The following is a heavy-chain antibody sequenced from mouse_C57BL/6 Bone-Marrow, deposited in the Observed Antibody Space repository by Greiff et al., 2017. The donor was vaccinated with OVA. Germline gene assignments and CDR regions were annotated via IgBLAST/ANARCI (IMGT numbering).Heavy chain of an antibody. J-gene: IGHJ3*01. Sequence: EVKLMESGGGLVKPGGSLKLSCAASGFTFSDYGMHWVRQAPEKGLEWVAYISSGSSTIYYADTVKGRFTISRDNAKNTLFLQINSLRSEETAMDFCARRSNYGGVAYWGQGTLVTVSA. D-gene: IGHD2-5*01. CDR3: ARRSNYGGVAY. CDR2: ISSGSSTI. V-gene: IGHV5-17*01. CDR1: GFTFSDYG.